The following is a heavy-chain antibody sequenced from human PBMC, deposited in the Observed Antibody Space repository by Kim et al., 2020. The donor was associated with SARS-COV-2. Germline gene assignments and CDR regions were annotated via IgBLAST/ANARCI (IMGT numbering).Heavy chain of an antibody. CDR2: IIPIFGTA. J-gene: IGHJ2*01. CDR3: ARAEPVVSLRLYWYFDL. D-gene: IGHD2-15*01. Sequence: SVKVSCKASGGTFSSYAISWVRQAPGQGLEWMGGIIPIFGTANYAQKFQGRVTITADESTSTAYMELSSLRSEDTAVYYCARAEPVVSLRLYWYFDLWGRGTLVTVSS. V-gene: IGHV1-69*13. CDR1: GGTFSSYA.